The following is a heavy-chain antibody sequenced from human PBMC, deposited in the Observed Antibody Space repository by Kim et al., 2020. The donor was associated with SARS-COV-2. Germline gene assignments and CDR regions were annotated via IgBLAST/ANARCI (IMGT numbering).Heavy chain of an antibody. D-gene: IGHD2-2*01. CDR3: ARDLGVVPSSLGFDP. Sequence: QKFQGRVTMTRDTSTSTVYMERSSLRSEDTAVYYCARDLGVVPSSLGFDPWGQGTLVTVSS. J-gene: IGHJ5*02. V-gene: IGHV1-46*01.